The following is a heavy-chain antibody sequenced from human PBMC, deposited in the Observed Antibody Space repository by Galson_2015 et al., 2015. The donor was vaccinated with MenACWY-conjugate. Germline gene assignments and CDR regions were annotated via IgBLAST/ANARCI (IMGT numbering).Heavy chain of an antibody. CDR3: ARGVYDSSGYYFP. Sequence: SLRLSCAASGFTFNSYDMNWVRQAPGKGLEWVSYISSSGNTIYYADSVKGRFTISRDNAKNSLYLQMNSLRAEDTAVYYCARGVYDSSGYYFPWGQGTLVTVSS. CDR2: ISSSGNTI. V-gene: IGHV3-48*03. J-gene: IGHJ1*01. D-gene: IGHD3-22*01. CDR1: GFTFNSYD.